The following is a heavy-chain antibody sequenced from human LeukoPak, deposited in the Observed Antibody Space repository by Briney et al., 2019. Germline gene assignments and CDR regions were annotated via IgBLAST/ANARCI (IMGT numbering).Heavy chain of an antibody. V-gene: IGHV3-30*04. D-gene: IGHD1-26*01. CDR1: GFTFSSYA. CDR3: ARDSGSYLFDI. CDR2: ISYDGSNK. Sequence: GGSLRLSCAASGFTFSSYAMHWVRQAPGKGLKWGAVISYDGSNKYYADSVKGRFTISRAYSKNTLYLQMNSLRAEDTAVYYCARDSGSYLFDIWGQGTMVTVSS. J-gene: IGHJ3*02.